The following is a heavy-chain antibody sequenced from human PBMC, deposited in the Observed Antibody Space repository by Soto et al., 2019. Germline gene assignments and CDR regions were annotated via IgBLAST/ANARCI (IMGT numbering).Heavy chain of an antibody. Sequence: QVQLVQSGAEVKKPGASVKVSCKASGYTFTSYGISWVRQAPGQGLEWMGWISAYNGNTNYAQKLQGRFTMTTDTSTSTAYMELRSLRSKDTAVYYCARAAYSSSQPIYYYYYYGMDVWGQGATVTVSS. CDR2: ISAYNGNT. CDR3: ARAAYSSSQPIYYYYYYGMDV. D-gene: IGHD6-6*01. J-gene: IGHJ6*01. V-gene: IGHV1-18*01. CDR1: GYTFTSYG.